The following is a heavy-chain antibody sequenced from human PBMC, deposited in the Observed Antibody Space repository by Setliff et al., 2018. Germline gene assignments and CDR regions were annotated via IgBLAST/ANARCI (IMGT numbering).Heavy chain of an antibody. D-gene: IGHD2-15*01. J-gene: IGHJ4*02. CDR1: GGSISSSNW. CDR2: IYHSGST. V-gene: IGHV4-4*02. Sequence: SETLSLTCAVSGGSISSSNWWSWVRQPPGKGLEWIGEIYHSGSTNYDPSLKSRVTISVDKSKNQFSLKLSSVTAADTAVYYCARDLVGYCSGGSCYSLNYFDYWGQGTLVTVSS. CDR3: ARDLVGYCSGGSCYSLNYFDY.